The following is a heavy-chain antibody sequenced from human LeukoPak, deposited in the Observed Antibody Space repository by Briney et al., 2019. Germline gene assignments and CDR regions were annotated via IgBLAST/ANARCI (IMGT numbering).Heavy chain of an antibody. CDR3: ARGGSYLSAFDI. Sequence: PGGSLRLSCAASGFTFRSYTMSWVRQAPGKGLEWVSVISGSGGNTYYADPVKGRFTISRDNSKNTLYMQTNSLRAEDTAVYYCARGGSYLSAFDIWGQGTMVTVSS. V-gene: IGHV3-23*01. CDR2: ISGSGGNT. J-gene: IGHJ3*02. D-gene: IGHD1-26*01. CDR1: GFTFRSYT.